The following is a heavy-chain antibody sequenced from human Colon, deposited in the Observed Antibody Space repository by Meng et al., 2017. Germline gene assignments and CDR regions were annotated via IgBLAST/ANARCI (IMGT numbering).Heavy chain of an antibody. CDR2: ISSNGGST. CDR1: GFTFSSYA. D-gene: IGHD6-19*01. J-gene: IGHJ3*02. V-gene: IGHV3-64*01. CDR3: ARDQGSGWSFDHDAFDI. Sequence: GESLKISCAASGFTFSSYAMHWVRQAPGKGLEYVSAISSNGGSTYYANSVKGRFTISRDNSKNTLYLQMCSLRAEDMAVYYCARDQGSGWSFDHDAFDIWGQGTMVTVSS.